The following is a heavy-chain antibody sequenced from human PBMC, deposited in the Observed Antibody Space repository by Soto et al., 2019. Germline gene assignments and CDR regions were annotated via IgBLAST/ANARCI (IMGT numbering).Heavy chain of an antibody. CDR2: IWYDGSNK. Sequence: QVQLVESGGGVVQPGRSLRLSCAASGFTFSNYGMHWVRQAPGKGLEWVAVIWYDGSNKNYADSVKGRFTIPRDNSKNTLSLEMNSLRVEDTAVYYCARDDLGGNWGQGTLVTVSS. CDR3: ARDDLGGN. V-gene: IGHV3-33*01. CDR1: GFTFSNYG. J-gene: IGHJ4*02.